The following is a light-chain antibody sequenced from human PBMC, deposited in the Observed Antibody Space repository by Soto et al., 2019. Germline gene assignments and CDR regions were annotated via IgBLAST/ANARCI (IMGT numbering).Light chain of an antibody. CDR1: SSDVGGYNY. V-gene: IGLV2-8*01. CDR2: EVS. CDR3: CSYAGSYSYV. Sequence: QSALTQPPSASGSPGQSVTIACTGTSSDVGGYNYVSWYQEHPGKAPKVIIYEVSKRPSGVPDRFSGYKSGNTASLTVSGLQAEDEADYYCCSYAGSYSYVFGTGTKLTVL. J-gene: IGLJ1*01.